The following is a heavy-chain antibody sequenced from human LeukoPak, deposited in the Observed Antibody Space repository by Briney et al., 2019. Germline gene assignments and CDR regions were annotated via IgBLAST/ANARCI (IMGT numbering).Heavy chain of an antibody. V-gene: IGHV4-39*01. J-gene: IGHJ5*02. CDR2: IYYSGST. CDR3: ARLIGTHINYFDP. Sequence: KPSETLSLTCTVSGGSISSSSYYWGWIRQPPGKGLEWIGSIYYSGSTYYNPSLKSRVTISVDTSKNQFSLKLSSVTAADSAVYYCARLIGTHINYFDPWGQGTLVTVSS. CDR1: GGSISSSSYY. D-gene: IGHD2-21*01.